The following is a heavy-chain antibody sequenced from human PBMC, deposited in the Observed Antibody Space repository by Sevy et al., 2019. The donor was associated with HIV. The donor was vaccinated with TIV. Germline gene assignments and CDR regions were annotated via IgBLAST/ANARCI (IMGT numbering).Heavy chain of an antibody. V-gene: IGHV3-30-3*01. D-gene: IGHD2-8*01. CDR1: GFSFSHYA. Sequence: GGSLRLSCAVSGFSFSHYAFHWVRQAPGKGLEWVSLISYDGTYKYYADSVKGRFTISRDNSKNTLYLQMNSLRGNDTAVYYGARVAFSYCTNGGDHRVDYWGPGALVTVSS. CDR2: ISYDGTYK. J-gene: IGHJ4*02. CDR3: ARVAFSYCTNGGDHRVDY.